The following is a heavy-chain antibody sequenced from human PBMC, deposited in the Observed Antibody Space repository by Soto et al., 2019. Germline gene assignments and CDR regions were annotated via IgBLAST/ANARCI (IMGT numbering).Heavy chain of an antibody. CDR1: GYTFTSYD. D-gene: IGHD1-1*01. CDR3: ARRAETNGWNGFGADKYYFDF. Sequence: QVQLVQSGAEVRKPGASVKVSCEASGYTFTSYDIYWVRQATGQGLEWMGWMNPNTGNSGYAQMFQGRVTMTSDTSISTAHMELSSLRSEDTAVYYCARRAETNGWNGFGADKYYFDFWGQGTLVTVSS. V-gene: IGHV1-8*01. CDR2: MNPNTGNS. J-gene: IGHJ4*02.